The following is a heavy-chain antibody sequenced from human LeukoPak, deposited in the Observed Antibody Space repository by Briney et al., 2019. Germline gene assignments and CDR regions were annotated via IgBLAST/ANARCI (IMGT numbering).Heavy chain of an antibody. Sequence: SETLSLTCTVSGGSISSSSYYWGWIRQPPGKGLEWLGSIYYSGSTYYNPSLKSRVTISVDTSKNQFSLKLSSVTAADTAVYYCARQYGSGSYHLDYWGQGTLVTVSS. V-gene: IGHV4-39*01. CDR2: IYYSGST. CDR1: GGSISSSSYY. J-gene: IGHJ4*02. CDR3: ARQYGSGSYHLDY. D-gene: IGHD3-10*01.